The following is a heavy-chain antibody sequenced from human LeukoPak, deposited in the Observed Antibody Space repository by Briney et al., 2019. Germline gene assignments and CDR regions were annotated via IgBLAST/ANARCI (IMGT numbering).Heavy chain of an antibody. CDR3: ARDRGEWFGELTYFNY. D-gene: IGHD3-10*01. CDR1: GFTLSSYW. V-gene: IGHV3-7*01. Sequence: GGSLRLSCAASGFTLSSYWMSWVRQAPGKGLEWVANIKEDGSEKYYADSVKGRFTISRDNAKNSLYLQMNGLRAEDTAVYYCARDRGEWFGELTYFNYWGQGTLVTVSS. J-gene: IGHJ4*02. CDR2: IKEDGSEK.